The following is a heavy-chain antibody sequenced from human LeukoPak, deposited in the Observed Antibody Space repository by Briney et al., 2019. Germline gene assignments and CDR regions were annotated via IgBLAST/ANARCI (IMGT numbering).Heavy chain of an antibody. CDR2: INPNSGGT. D-gene: IGHD1-1*01. J-gene: IGHJ6*02. Sequence: ASVKVSCKASGYTFTGYYMHWVRQAPGQGLEWMGRINPNSGGTNYAQKFQGRVTMTRDTSISTAYMELSRLRSDDTAVYYCARASFYYYYGMDVWGQGTTVTVSS. V-gene: IGHV1-2*06. CDR1: GYTFTGYY. CDR3: ARASFYYYYGMDV.